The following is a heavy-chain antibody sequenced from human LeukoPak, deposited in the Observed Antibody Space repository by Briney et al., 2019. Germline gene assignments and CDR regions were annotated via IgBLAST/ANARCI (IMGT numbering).Heavy chain of an antibody. CDR1: GFTLRSYA. CDR2: TGSTGVST. CDR3: AKDPGVVPAHYFDY. V-gene: IGHV3-23*01. Sequence: PGGSLRLSCAASGFTLRSYAMNWVRRAPGKGLEWVSGTGSTGVSTFYADSVKGRFTVSRDNSKNTLSLQMNSLRAEDTAVYYCAKDPGVVPAHYFDYWGQGTLVTVSS. J-gene: IGHJ4*02. D-gene: IGHD2-2*01.